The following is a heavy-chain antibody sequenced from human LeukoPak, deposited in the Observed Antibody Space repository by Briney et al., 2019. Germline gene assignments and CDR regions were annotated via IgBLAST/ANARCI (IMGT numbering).Heavy chain of an antibody. CDR2: IYYSGST. CDR3: ASRNYYDSSGYYYYYFDY. V-gene: IGHV4-30-4*01. J-gene: IGHJ4*02. D-gene: IGHD3-22*01. CDR1: GGSISNNKYY. Sequence: SETLSLTCTVSGGSISNNKYYWSWIRQPPGKGLEWIGYIYYSGSTYYNPSLKSRVTISVDTSRNQFSLKANSVTAEDTAVYYCASRNYYDSSGYYYYYFDYWGQGILVTVSS.